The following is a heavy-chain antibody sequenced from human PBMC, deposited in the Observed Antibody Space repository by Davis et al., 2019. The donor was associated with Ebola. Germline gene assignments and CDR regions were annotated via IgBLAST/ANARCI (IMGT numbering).Heavy chain of an antibody. CDR3: ARTTRGSGWFLDY. CDR2: SIDSGST. Sequence: SETLSLTCTVSGGSISSGGYYWSWIRQSPGKGVEWIGESIDSGSTNYNPSLRSRVTISVDRSKNQFSLKLTSVTAADTAVYYCARTTRGSGWFLDYWGQGTLVTVSS. V-gene: IGHV4-39*07. D-gene: IGHD6-19*01. J-gene: IGHJ4*02. CDR1: GGSISSGGYY.